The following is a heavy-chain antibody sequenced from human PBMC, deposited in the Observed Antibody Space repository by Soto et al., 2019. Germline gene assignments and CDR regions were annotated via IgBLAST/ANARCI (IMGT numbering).Heavy chain of an antibody. CDR1: GGSSCSSSYY. CDR2: IYYNGNT. CDR3: ARQTGVFGHYFDY. Sequence: LEPLSVTCSVFGGSSCSSSYYWGRNRQPPGKGPEWIGAIYYNGNTYYNPSLKSRVTMSVDTSKNQFSLKLSSATAADTAMYYCARQTGVFGHYFDYWGQGTLVTVSS. D-gene: IGHD3-16*01. V-gene: IGHV4-39*01. J-gene: IGHJ4*02.